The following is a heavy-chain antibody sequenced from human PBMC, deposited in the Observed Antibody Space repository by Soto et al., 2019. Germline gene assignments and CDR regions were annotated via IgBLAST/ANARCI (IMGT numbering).Heavy chain of an antibody. CDR2: ISGSGGST. J-gene: IGHJ4*02. Sequence: GGSLSLSCAASGFPFSSYAMSWVRQAPGKGLEWVSAISGSGGSTYYADSVKGRFTISRDNSKNTLYLQMNSLRAEDTAVYYCAKEYCSGGSCYSWYFDYWGQGTLVTVSS. CDR3: AKEYCSGGSCYSWYFDY. V-gene: IGHV3-23*01. D-gene: IGHD2-15*01. CDR1: GFPFSSYA.